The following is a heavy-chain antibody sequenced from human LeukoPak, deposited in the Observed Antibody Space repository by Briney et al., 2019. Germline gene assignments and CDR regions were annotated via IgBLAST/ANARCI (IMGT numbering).Heavy chain of an antibody. CDR1: GFILSNHA. J-gene: IGHJ4*02. CDR2: SSGSGRTI. D-gene: IGHD2-21*01. V-gene: IGHV3-23*01. CDR3: TKTVMLKRYIDL. Sequence: GGSMRLSCAASGFILSNHAMSWVRQAPGKGLQWIAVSSGSGRTIEYEDSVKGRFTISRDNSKNTLSLQMNSLRVEDTAIYYCTKTVMLKRYIDLWARGPVVPVSS.